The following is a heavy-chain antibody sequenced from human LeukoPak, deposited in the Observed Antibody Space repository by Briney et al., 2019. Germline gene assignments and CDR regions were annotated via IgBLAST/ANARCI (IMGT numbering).Heavy chain of an antibody. Sequence: PSQTLSLTCTVSGGSISSGDYYWSWIRQPPGKGLEWIGSIYYSGSTYYNPSLKSRVTISVDTSKNQFSLKLSSVTAADTAVYYCASHRAYCSGGSCQNPWGQGTLVTVSS. CDR1: GGSISSGDYY. V-gene: IGHV4-39*01. J-gene: IGHJ5*02. CDR3: ASHRAYCSGGSCQNP. CDR2: IYYSGST. D-gene: IGHD2-15*01.